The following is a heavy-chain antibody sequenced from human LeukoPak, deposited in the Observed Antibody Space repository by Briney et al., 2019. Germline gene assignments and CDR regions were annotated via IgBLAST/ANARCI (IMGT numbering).Heavy chain of an antibody. Sequence: ASVKVSCKASGGTFSSYAISWVRQAPGQRLEWMGRIIPILGIANYAQKFQGRVTITADKSTSTAYMELSSLRSEDTAVYYCARGGTAAADYYFDYWGQGTLVTVSS. D-gene: IGHD6-13*01. CDR3: ARGGTAAADYYFDY. J-gene: IGHJ4*02. CDR1: GGTFSSYA. CDR2: IIPILGIA. V-gene: IGHV1-69*04.